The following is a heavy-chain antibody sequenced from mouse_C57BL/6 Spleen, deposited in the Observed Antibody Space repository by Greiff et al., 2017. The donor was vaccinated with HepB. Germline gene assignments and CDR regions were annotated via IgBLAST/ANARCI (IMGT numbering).Heavy chain of an antibody. D-gene: IGHD1-1*01. CDR2: ISSGSSTI. J-gene: IGHJ4*01. Sequence: DVMLVESGGGLVKPGGSLKLSCAASGFTFSDYGMHWVRQAPEKGLEWVAYISSGSSTIYYADTVKGRFTISRDNAKNTLFLQMTSLRSEDTAMYYCARNYYGSEGAMDYWGQGTSVTVSS. CDR3: ARNYYGSEGAMDY. V-gene: IGHV5-17*01. CDR1: GFTFSDYG.